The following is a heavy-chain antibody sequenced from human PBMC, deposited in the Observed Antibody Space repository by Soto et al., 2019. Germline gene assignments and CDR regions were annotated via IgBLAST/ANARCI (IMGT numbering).Heavy chain of an antibody. CDR3: ARLVYDTRLNYMYFDF. Sequence: SETLSLTCAVSGVSISSGNWWTWVRQTPQRGLEYIGEIFHDGTANYYPSFERRVAISVDTSKNQFSLKLTSVTAADTAIYFCARLVYDTRLNYMYFDFWGQGDLVTV. J-gene: IGHJ4*02. CDR1: GVSISSGNW. CDR2: IFHDGTA. D-gene: IGHD2-8*01. V-gene: IGHV4-4*02.